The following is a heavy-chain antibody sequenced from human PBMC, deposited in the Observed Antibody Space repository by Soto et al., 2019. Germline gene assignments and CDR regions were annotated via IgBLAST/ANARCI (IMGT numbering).Heavy chain of an antibody. D-gene: IGHD3-10*01. Sequence: QVQLVESGGGVVQPGRSLRLSCAASGFTFSSYGMHWVRQAPGKGLEWVAVISYDGSTKYYADSVKGRFTISRDNSKNTLYLQMNSLRAEDTAVYYCASLESMVRGANNFDYWGQGTLVTVSS. CDR1: GFTFSSYG. CDR2: ISYDGSTK. V-gene: IGHV3-30*03. J-gene: IGHJ4*02. CDR3: ASLESMVRGANNFDY.